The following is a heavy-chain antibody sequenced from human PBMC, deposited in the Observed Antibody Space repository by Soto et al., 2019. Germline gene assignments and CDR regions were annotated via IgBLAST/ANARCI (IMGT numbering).Heavy chain of an antibody. CDR3: ARHGGYCSSTSCYADYFDY. V-gene: IGHV4-59*08. D-gene: IGHD2-2*01. J-gene: IGHJ4*02. CDR2: IYYSGST. CDR1: GGSISSYY. Sequence: QVQLQESGPGLVKPSETLSLTCTVSGGSISSYYWSWIRQPPGKGLEWIGYIYYSGSTNYNPSLKSRVTISVDTSKNQFSLKLSSVTAADTAVYYCARHGGYCSSTSCYADYFDYWGQGTLVTVSS.